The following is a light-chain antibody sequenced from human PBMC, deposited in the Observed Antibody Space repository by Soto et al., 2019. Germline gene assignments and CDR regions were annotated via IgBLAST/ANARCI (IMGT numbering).Light chain of an antibody. CDR2: EDN. J-gene: IGLJ3*02. CDR1: SGSIASNY. Sequence: NFMLTQPHSVSESPGKTVIISCTRSSGSIASNYVKWYQQRPGSSPTTVIYEDNQRPSGVPDRFSGSIDSSSNSASLTISGLETEDESDYYGQSYVATNQVFGGGTKLTVL. V-gene: IGLV6-57*01. CDR3: QSYVATNQV.